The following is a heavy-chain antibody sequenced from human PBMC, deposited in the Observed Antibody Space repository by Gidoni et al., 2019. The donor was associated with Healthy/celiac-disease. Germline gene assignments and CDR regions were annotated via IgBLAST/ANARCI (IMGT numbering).Heavy chain of an antibody. CDR1: GYTFTSYD. J-gene: IGHJ5*02. V-gene: IGHV1-8*01. CDR2: MNPNSGNT. CDR3: ARGRDWGVITEKNGFDP. Sequence: GAEVKKPGASVKVSCKASGYTFTSYDINWVRQATGQGLEWMGWMNPNSGNTGYAQKFQGRVTMTRHTSISTAYMELSRLRSEDTAVYYQARGRDWGVITEKNGFDPWGQGTLVTGSS. D-gene: IGHD3-10*01.